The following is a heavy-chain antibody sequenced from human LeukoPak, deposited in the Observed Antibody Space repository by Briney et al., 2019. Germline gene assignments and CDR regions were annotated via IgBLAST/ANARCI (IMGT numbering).Heavy chain of an antibody. CDR1: GGSISSYY. D-gene: IGHD1-26*01. Sequence: ASETLSLTCTVSGGSISSYYWSWIRQPPGKGLEWIGYIYYSGSTNYNPSLKSRVTISVDTSKNQFSLKLSSVTAADTAVYYCARGPSGSYDLWGQGTLVTVSS. CDR3: ARGPSGSYDL. CDR2: IYYSGST. J-gene: IGHJ5*02. V-gene: IGHV4-59*01.